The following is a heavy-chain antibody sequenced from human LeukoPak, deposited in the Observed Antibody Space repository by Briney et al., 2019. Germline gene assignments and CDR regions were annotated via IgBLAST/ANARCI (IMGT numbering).Heavy chain of an antibody. Sequence: SETLSLTCTVSGGSISSSSYYWGWIRQPPGKGMEWIGSIYYSGSTYYNPSLKSRVTISVDTSKNQFSLKLSSVTAADTAVYYCARRIAVAGNFDYWGQGTLVTVSS. CDR1: GGSISSSSYY. CDR2: IYYSGST. D-gene: IGHD6-19*01. CDR3: ARRIAVAGNFDY. V-gene: IGHV4-39*01. J-gene: IGHJ4*02.